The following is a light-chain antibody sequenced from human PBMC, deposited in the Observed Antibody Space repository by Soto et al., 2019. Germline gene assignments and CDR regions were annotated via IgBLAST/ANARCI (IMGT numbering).Light chain of an antibody. CDR3: SSYAGSNSYV. J-gene: IGLJ1*01. Sequence: QSALTQPPSASGSPGQSVAISCTGTSSDDGGYNYVSWYQLHPGKALKLMIYEVSKRPSGVPDRFSGSKSGKTASLTVSGLHAEEEADYYCSSYAGSNSYVFGTGTKVTVL. CDR2: EVS. V-gene: IGLV2-8*01. CDR1: SSDDGGYNY.